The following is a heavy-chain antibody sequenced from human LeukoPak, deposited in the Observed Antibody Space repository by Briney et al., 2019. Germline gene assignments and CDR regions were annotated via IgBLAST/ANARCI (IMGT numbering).Heavy chain of an antibody. CDR1: GYSISRGYY. J-gene: IGHJ4*02. CDR3: ARAGWIITSGIDY. D-gene: IGHD3-10*01. V-gene: IGHV4-38-2*01. CDR2: IYHTGST. Sequence: PSETLSLTCGVSGYSISRGYYWAWIRQPPGKGLEWIGTIYHTGSTYYNPSLESRVTISMDTSKNEFSLNLNSVTAADTAVYYCARAGWIITSGIDYWGQGALVTVSS.